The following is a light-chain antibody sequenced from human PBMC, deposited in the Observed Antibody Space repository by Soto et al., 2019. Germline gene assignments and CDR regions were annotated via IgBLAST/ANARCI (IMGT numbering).Light chain of an antibody. CDR3: QQYGSSPRT. CDR2: DAF. CDR1: QSVSNRY. J-gene: IGKJ4*01. V-gene: IGKV3-20*01. Sequence: SVLTQAPGTLSLSPGETATLSCRASQSVSNRYLAWYQQKTGQPPRLLMYDAFTRAADIPDRFSGSGSETDFTLTITRLDPEDFAVYYCQQYGSSPRTFGGGTKVDI.